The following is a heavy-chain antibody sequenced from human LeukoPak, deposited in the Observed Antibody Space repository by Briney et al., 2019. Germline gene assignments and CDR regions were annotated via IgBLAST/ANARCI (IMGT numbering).Heavy chain of an antibody. CDR3: TTKVLRYFDWLPPDDY. V-gene: IGHV3-15*01. CDR2: IKSKSDGGTS. J-gene: IGHJ4*02. D-gene: IGHD3-9*01. CDR1: GVTISNAW. Sequence: PWESLRLSCAASGVTISNAWMNWVRHAQGTGKELDGRIKSKSDGGTSDYAAPVKRRIIILKNSSKKMLYMKMNSLKTEDTAVYYCTTKVLRYFDWLPPDDYWGQGTLVTVSS.